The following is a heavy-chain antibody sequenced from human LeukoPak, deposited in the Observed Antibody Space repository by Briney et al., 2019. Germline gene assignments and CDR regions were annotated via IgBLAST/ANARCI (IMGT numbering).Heavy chain of an antibody. CDR3: ARNLRRSYSSSRYNWFDP. J-gene: IGHJ5*02. V-gene: IGHV4-34*01. Sequence: SETLSLTCAVYGGSFSGYYWSWIRQPPGKGLEWIGEINHSGSTNYNPSLKSRVTISVDTSKNQFSLKLSSVTAADTAVYYCARNLRRSYSSSRYNWFDPWGQGTLVTVSS. CDR2: INHSGST. CDR1: GGSFSGYY. D-gene: IGHD6-13*01.